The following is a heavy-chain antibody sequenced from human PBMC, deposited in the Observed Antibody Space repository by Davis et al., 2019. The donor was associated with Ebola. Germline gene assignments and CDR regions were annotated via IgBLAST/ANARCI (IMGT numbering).Heavy chain of an antibody. CDR1: GGSFRGYY. CDR3: AERYSSRTGFDY. J-gene: IGHJ4*02. V-gene: IGHV4-34*01. D-gene: IGHD6-13*01. Sequence: SETLSLTCSVYGGSFRGYYWRWIRQPPGKGLEGSGEINHSGSTNYNPSLKSRVTISVDTSKNQFSLKLSSVTAADTAVYYCAERYSSRTGFDYWGQGTLVTVSS. CDR2: INHSGST.